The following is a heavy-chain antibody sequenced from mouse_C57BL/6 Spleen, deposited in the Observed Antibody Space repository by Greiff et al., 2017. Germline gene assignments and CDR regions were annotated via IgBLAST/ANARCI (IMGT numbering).Heavy chain of an antibody. J-gene: IGHJ2*01. Sequence: EVHLVESGPGLVKPSQSLSLTCSVTGYSITSGYSWNWIRQFPGNKLEWMGYISYDGSNNYNPSLKNRISITRDTSKNQFFLKLNSVTTEDTATYYCARMDWDFDYWGQGTTLPVSS. CDR3: ARMDWDFDY. CDR2: ISYDGSN. D-gene: IGHD4-1*01. CDR1: GYSITSGYS. V-gene: IGHV3-6*01.